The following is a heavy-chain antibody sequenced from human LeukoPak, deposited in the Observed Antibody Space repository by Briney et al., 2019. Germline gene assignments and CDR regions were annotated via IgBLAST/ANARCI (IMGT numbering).Heavy chain of an antibody. Sequence: SQTLSLTCTVSGGSISSGGYYWSWIRQHPGKGLEWIGYIYYSGSTYYNPSLKSRVTISVDTSKNQFSLKLSSVTAADTAVYYCARETLTGTTSPRYYFGYWGQGTLVTVSS. V-gene: IGHV4-31*03. CDR2: IYYSGST. CDR3: ARETLTGTTSPRYYFGY. CDR1: GGSISSGGYY. D-gene: IGHD1-20*01. J-gene: IGHJ4*02.